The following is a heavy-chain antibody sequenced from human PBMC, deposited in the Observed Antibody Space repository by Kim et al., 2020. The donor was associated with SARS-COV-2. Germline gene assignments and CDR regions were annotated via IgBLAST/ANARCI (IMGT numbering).Heavy chain of an antibody. V-gene: IGHV3-15*01. CDR2: IKSKTDGEST. J-gene: IGHJ4*02. D-gene: IGHD6-13*01. Sequence: GGSLRLSCAASGFPFSNVWMSWVRQAPGRGLEWVGRIKSKTDGESTDYAAPVKGRFTMSRDESKNTLHLQMNSLETEDTGVYYCTTLISAAGRGYWGQGTLVTVSS. CDR3: TTLISAAGRGY. CDR1: GFPFSNVW.